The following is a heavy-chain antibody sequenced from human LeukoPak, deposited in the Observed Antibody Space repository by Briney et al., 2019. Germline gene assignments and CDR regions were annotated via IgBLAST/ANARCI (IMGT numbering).Heavy chain of an antibody. J-gene: IGHJ6*02. CDR3: AKDRCSSSSCLYGMDV. D-gene: IGHD2-2*01. V-gene: IGHV3-23*01. CDR2: ISGGGSSGT. Sequence: GGSLRLSCAASGYSFNIYAMTWVRQAPVKGLEWVSSISGGGSSGTYYADSVRGRFTISRDSSKNTLYLQMNSLRAEDTAVYHCAKDRCSSSSCLYGMDVWGQGTTVTVSS. CDR1: GYSFNIYA.